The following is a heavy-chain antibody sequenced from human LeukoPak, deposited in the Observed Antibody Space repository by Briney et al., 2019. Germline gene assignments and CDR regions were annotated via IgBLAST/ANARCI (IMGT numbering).Heavy chain of an antibody. CDR3: ARGIVVVPAPHGFDP. J-gene: IGHJ5*02. V-gene: IGHV1-18*01. Sequence: ASVTVSCKASGYTFTSYGISWVRQAPGQGLEWMGWISTYNGNTNYAQNLQDRVTMTTDTSKSTAYMELRSLRSDDTAVYYCARGIVVVPAPHGFDPWGQGTLVTVSS. CDR2: ISTYNGNT. D-gene: IGHD2-2*01. CDR1: GYTFTSYG.